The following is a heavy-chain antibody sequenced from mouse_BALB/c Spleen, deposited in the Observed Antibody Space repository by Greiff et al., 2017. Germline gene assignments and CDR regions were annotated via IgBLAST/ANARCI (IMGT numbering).Heavy chain of an antibody. CDR1: GFTFSSYG. CDR3: ARSGNLDAMDY. V-gene: IGHV5-6*01. J-gene: IGHJ4*01. D-gene: IGHD2-1*01. CDR2: ISSGGSYT. Sequence: EVQGVESGGDLVKPGGSLKLSCAASGFTFSSYGMSWVRQTPDKRLEWVATISSGGSYTYYPDSVKGRFTISRDNAKNTLYLQMSSLKSEDTAMYYCARSGNLDAMDYWGQGTSVTVSS.